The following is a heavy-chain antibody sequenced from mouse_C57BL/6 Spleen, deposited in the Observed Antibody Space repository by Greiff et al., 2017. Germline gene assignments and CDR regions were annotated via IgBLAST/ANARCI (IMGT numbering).Heavy chain of an antibody. D-gene: IGHD1-1*01. J-gene: IGHJ1*03. Sequence: EVMLVESEGGLVQPGSSMKLSCTASGFTFSDYYMAWVRQVPEKGLEWVANINYDGSSTYYLDSLKSRFIISRDNAKNILYLQMSSLKSEDTATYYCARDRVYDYGKEYFEVWGTGTTVTAAS. CDR1: GFTFSDYY. CDR3: ARDRVYDYGKEYFEV. V-gene: IGHV5-16*01. CDR2: INYDGSST.